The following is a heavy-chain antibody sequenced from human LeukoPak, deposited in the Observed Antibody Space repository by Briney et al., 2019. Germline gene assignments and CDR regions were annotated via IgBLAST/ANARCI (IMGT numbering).Heavy chain of an antibody. Sequence: PSETLSLTCAVSGGSFSGYYWCWIRHPPQQGLGFVWEITHSGSTNYNPSIPSRVTISVDTSKNQSSMKLTSVTAADTAVYYCARLYDSSGYGGWFEPWGQGTLVRGSS. CDR1: GGSFSGYY. CDR2: ITHSGST. CDR3: ARLYDSSGYGGWFEP. D-gene: IGHD3-22*01. V-gene: IGHV4-34*01. J-gene: IGHJ5*02.